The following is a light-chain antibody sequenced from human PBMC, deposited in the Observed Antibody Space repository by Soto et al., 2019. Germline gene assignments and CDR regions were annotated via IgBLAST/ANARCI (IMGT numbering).Light chain of an antibody. Sequence: EIVMTQSPATLSVSPGERATLSCRASQSVSSNLAWYQQKPGQAPRLLIYGASTRATGIPARFSGSGSGTEFTLTISSLQPEDFAVYYCQQYYNWPRTFGQGTKV. CDR3: QQYYNWPRT. CDR2: GAS. CDR1: QSVSSN. V-gene: IGKV3-15*01. J-gene: IGKJ1*01.